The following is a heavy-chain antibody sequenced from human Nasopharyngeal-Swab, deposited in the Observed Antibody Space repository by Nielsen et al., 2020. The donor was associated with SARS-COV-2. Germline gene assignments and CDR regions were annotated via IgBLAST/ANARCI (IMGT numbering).Heavy chain of an antibody. CDR3: AKDIFGWTFDI. V-gene: IGHV3-21*04. CDR2: ISSSSSYI. CDR1: GFTFSDYS. J-gene: IGHJ3*02. D-gene: IGHD2-21*01. Sequence: GGSLRLSCAASGFTFSDYSMSWVRQAPGKGLEWVSYISSSSSYIAYADSVKGRFTISRDTSKNTLYLQMDSLSAEDTAIYYCAKDIFGWTFDIWGQGTMVTVSS.